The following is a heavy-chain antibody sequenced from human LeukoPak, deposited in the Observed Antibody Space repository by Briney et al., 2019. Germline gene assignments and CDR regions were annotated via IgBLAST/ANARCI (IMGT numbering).Heavy chain of an antibody. J-gene: IGHJ5*02. D-gene: IGHD6-6*01. V-gene: IGHV5-51*01. Sequence: GESLKISCQGSGYVFTKYWIGWVRQMPGKGLEWMGIIYPGDSDTRYSPSFQGQVTISADKSINTAYLQWSSLKASDTAMYYCARLIVGSSSTGWFDPWGQGTLVTVSS. CDR1: GYVFTKYW. CDR2: IYPGDSDT. CDR3: ARLIVGSSSTGWFDP.